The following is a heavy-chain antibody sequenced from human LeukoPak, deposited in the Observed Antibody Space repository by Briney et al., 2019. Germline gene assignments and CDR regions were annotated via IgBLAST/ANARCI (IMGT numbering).Heavy chain of an antibody. D-gene: IGHD5-18*01. CDR2: IYTSGST. J-gene: IGHJ6*03. V-gene: IGHV4-4*07. CDR3: ARDYSYGGYYYYMDV. CDR1: GGSISSYY. Sequence: SETLSLTCTVSGGSISSYYWSWIRQPAGKGLEWIGRIYTSGSTNYNPSLKSRVTISVDTSKNQFSLKLSSVTAADTAVYYCARDYSYGGYYYYMDVWGKGTTVTVSS.